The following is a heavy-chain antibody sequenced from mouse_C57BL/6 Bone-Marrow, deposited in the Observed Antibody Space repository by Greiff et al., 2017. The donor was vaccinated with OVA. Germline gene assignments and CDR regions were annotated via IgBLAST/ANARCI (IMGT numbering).Heavy chain of an antibody. Sequence: VQLQQSGTVLARPGASVKMSCKTSGYTFPSYWMHWVKQRPGQGLEWIGAIYPGNSDTSYNQKFKGKAKLTAVTSASTAYMELSSLTNEDSAVYYCTRHYGSVLFDYWGQGTTRTVSS. V-gene: IGHV1-5*01. J-gene: IGHJ2*01. CDR3: TRHYGSVLFDY. D-gene: IGHD1-1*01. CDR2: IYPGNSDT. CDR1: GYTFPSYW.